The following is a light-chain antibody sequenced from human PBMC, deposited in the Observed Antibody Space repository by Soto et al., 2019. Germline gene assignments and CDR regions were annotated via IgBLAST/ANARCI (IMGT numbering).Light chain of an antibody. Sequence: DSQMTQSPSSLSGSVGDRVASTCRASQTISSWLAWYQQKPGKAPKLLIYKASTLKSGVPSRFSGSGSGTEFTLTISSLQPDDFATYYCQHYNSYSEALGQGTKVDIK. J-gene: IGKJ1*01. V-gene: IGKV1-5*03. CDR1: QTISSW. CDR2: KAS. CDR3: QHYNSYSEA.